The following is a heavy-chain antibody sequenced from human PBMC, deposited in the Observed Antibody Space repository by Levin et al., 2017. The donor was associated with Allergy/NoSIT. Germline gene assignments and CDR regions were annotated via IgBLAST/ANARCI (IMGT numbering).Heavy chain of an antibody. V-gene: IGHV3-30*18. Sequence: GESLKISCAASGFTFSSYGMHWVRQAPGKGLEWVAVISYDGSNKYYADSVKGRFTISRDNSKNTLYLQMNSLRAEDTAVYYCAKDKHTPGGYSSGLDYWGQGTLVTVSS. CDR1: GFTFSSYG. CDR2: ISYDGSNK. D-gene: IGHD6-19*01. J-gene: IGHJ4*02. CDR3: AKDKHTPGGYSSGLDY.